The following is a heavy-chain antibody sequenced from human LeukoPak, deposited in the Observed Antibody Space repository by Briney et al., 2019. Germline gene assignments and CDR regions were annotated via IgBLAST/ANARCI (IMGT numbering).Heavy chain of an antibody. CDR2: IYYSGST. Sequence: SSETLSLTCTVSGGSISSYYWSWIRQPPGKGLEWIGYIYYSGSTNYNPSLKSRVTISVDTSKNQFSLKLSSVTAADTAVYYCARHPDYGDYGGYYYYMDVWGKGTTVTISS. CDR1: GGSISSYY. J-gene: IGHJ6*03. V-gene: IGHV4-59*08. CDR3: ARHPDYGDYGGYYYYMDV. D-gene: IGHD4-17*01.